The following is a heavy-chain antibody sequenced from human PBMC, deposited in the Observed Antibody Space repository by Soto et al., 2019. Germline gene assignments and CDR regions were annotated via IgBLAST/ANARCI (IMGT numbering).Heavy chain of an antibody. CDR3: AKRYSSAWEAGMDV. CDR2: IGGAGNDI. D-gene: IGHD6-19*01. V-gene: IGHV3-23*01. CDR1: GFAFSNFH. Sequence: EMQVLESGGGLVQPGGSLRLSCAASGFAFSNFHMNWVRQAPGKGLQWVSTIGGAGNDIHYADSVKGRFTVSRDNSKNTLLLQMDGLRYDDTAIYYCAKRYSSAWEAGMDVWGRGTTVTVSS. J-gene: IGHJ6*02.